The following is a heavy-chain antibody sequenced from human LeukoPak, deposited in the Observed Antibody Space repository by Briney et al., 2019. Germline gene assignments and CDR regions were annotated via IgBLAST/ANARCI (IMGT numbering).Heavy chain of an antibody. Sequence: GGSLTLSCAASGFTFSSYSMNWVRQAPGKGLEWVSSISSSSSYIYYADSVKGRFTISRDNAKNSLYLQMNSLRAEDTAVYYCARTMTTVTFDNWGQGTLVTVSS. CDR1: GFTFSSYS. CDR2: ISSSSSYI. D-gene: IGHD4-17*01. CDR3: ARTMTTVTFDN. V-gene: IGHV3-21*01. J-gene: IGHJ4*02.